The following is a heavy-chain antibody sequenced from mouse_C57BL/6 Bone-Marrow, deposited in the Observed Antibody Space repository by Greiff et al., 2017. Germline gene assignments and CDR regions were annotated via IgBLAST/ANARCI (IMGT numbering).Heavy chain of an antibody. CDR1: GYTFTSYW. J-gene: IGHJ3*01. CDR2: IYPGSGST. V-gene: IGHV1-55*01. Sequence: QVQLQQPGAELVKPGASVKMSCKASGYTFTSYWITWVKQRPGQGLEWIGDIYPGSGSTNYNEKFKSKATLTVDTSSSTAYRQLSSLASEDSAVYYCARKDYYGSSQFAYWGKGTLVTVSA. D-gene: IGHD1-1*01. CDR3: ARKDYYGSSQFAY.